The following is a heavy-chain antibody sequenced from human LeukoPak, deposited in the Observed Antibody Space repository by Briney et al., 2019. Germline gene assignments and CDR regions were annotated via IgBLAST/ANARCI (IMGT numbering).Heavy chain of an antibody. V-gene: IGHV3-74*01. CDR2: INNDGSYA. Sequence: WGSLSLTCAASGIAFSNHWMHWVRQAPGKGLEWVSWINNDGSYAVYADSVRARFTIFRDNAKNTLYLQMNSLRPEDTAVYYGARDRPHHWFDPWGQGTLVTLSS. CDR1: GIAFSNHW. CDR3: ARDRPHHWFDP. J-gene: IGHJ5*02.